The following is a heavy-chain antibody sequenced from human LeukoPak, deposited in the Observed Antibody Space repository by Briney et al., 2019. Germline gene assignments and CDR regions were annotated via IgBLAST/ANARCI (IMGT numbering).Heavy chain of an antibody. V-gene: IGHV4-59*12. J-gene: IGHJ4*02. CDR2: IYYSGTT. CDR1: GASIDSYY. D-gene: IGHD3-22*01. CDR3: ARGVVITGLDY. Sequence: PSETLSLTCTISGASIDSYYWSWIRQPPGKGLEWIGYIYYSGTTNYNPSLKRRVTMSVDTSKNQFSLKLSSVTAADTAVYYCARGVVITGLDYWGQGTLVTVSS.